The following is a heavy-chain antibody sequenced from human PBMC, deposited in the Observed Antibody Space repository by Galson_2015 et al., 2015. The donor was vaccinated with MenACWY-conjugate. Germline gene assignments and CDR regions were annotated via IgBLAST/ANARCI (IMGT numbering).Heavy chain of an antibody. CDR1: GFTFSNVW. V-gene: IGHV3-15*01. D-gene: IGHD3-16*01. CDR3: TRDRDGGGCRWWFDP. CDR2: IKCKSDGGTT. Sequence: SLRLSCAASGFTFSNVWMSWVRHGPGKGLEWVARIKCKSDGGTTDYATPVKGRFAISRDDSTNMLSLQMNSLKVEDTAMYFCTRDRDGGGCRWWFDPWGQGTLVTVSS. J-gene: IGHJ5*02.